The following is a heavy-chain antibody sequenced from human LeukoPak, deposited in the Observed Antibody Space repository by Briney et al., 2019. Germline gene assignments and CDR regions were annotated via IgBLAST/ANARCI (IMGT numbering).Heavy chain of an antibody. D-gene: IGHD3-3*01. CDR3: ARLTVRPEYYDFWSGYLYYFDY. Sequence: SETLSLTCTVSGGSISSYYWSWIRQPRGKGLEWIGYIYYSGSTNYNPSLKSRVTISVDTSKNQFSLKLSSVTAADTAVYYCARLTVRPEYYDFWSGYLYYFDYWGQGTLVTVSS. V-gene: IGHV4-59*08. CDR2: IYYSGST. J-gene: IGHJ4*02. CDR1: GGSISSYY.